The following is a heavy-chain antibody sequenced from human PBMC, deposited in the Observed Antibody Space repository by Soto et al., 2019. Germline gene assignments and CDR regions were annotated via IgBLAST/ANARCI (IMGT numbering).Heavy chain of an antibody. CDR3: AKESKSGYSYGYGFDY. CDR2: ISYDGSNK. J-gene: IGHJ4*02. D-gene: IGHD5-18*01. V-gene: IGHV3-30*18. CDR1: GFTFSSYG. Sequence: GGSLRLSCAASGFTFSSYGMHWVRQAPGKGLEWVAVISYDGSNKYYADSVKGRFTISRDNSKNTLYLQMNSLRAEDTAVYYCAKESKSGYSYGYGFDYWGQGT.